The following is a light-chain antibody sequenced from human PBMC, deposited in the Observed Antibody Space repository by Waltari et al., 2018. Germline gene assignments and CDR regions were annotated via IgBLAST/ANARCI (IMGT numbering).Light chain of an antibody. CDR1: QDISNH. J-gene: IGKJ4*01. V-gene: IGKV1-33*01. CDR3: QQYDNLPPLT. Sequence: DIQMTQSPSSLSASVGDRVTITGQASQDISNHLNWYQQKPGKAPKPLIYDASNLETGVPSRFSGSGSGTDFTLTISSLQPEDIATYYCQQYDNLPPLTFGGGTK. CDR2: DAS.